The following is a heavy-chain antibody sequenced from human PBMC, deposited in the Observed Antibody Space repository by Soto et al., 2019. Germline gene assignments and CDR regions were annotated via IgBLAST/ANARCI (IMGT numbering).Heavy chain of an antibody. V-gene: IGHV3-21*01. Sequence: EVQLVESGGGLVKPGGSLRLSCAASGFTFSSYSMNWVRQAPGKGLEWVSSISSSSSYIYYADSVKGRFTISRDNAKNSPSLQMNSLRAEDTAVYYCASTNSRSYYMDVWGKGTTVTVSS. J-gene: IGHJ6*03. CDR2: ISSSSSYI. D-gene: IGHD6-13*01. CDR1: GFTFSSYS. CDR3: ASTNSRSYYMDV.